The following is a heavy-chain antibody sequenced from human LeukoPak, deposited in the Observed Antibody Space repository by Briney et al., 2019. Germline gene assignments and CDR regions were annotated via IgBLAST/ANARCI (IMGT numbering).Heavy chain of an antibody. CDR2: IYYSGST. J-gene: IGHJ4*02. V-gene: IGHV4-59*08. CDR1: GGSISSYY. CDR3: ASIPYYDYVWERAPFDY. Sequence: PSETLSLTCTVSGGSISSYYWSWIRQPPGKGLEWIGYIYYSGSTNYNPSLKSRVTTSVDTSKNQFSLKLSSVTAADTAVYYCASIPYYDYVWERAPFDYWGQGTLVTVSS. D-gene: IGHD3-16*01.